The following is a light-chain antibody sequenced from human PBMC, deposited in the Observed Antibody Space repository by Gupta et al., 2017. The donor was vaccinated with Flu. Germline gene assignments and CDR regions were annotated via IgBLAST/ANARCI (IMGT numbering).Light chain of an antibody. J-gene: IGKJ4*01. V-gene: IGKV3-11*01. CDR3: QHCKNWPIT. CDR2: DAS. Sequence: DIVLTQSPVTLSLSPGERATLSCGASQSISSYLAWYQQKPGQAPRLLIYDASNRATGIPARFSGSGSGTDFTLTISSLEPEDFAVYYCQHCKNWPITFGGGSKVEVK. CDR1: QSISSY.